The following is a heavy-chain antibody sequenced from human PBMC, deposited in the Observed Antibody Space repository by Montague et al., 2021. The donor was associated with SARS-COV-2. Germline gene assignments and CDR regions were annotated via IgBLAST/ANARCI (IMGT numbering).Heavy chain of an antibody. D-gene: IGHD3-10*01. V-gene: IGHV4-4*02. CDR2: ST. J-gene: IGHJ2*01. CDR3: AREFRTHGYGGQYWYFDL. Sequence: STNYNPSLKSRVTISIDKSKNQFSLKLSSVTAADTAVYYCAREFRTHGYGGQYWYFDLWGRGTLVTVSS.